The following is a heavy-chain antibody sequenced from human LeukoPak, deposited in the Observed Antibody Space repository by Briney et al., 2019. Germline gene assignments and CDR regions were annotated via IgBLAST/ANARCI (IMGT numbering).Heavy chain of an antibody. D-gene: IGHD3-10*01. J-gene: IGHJ3*02. CDR2: IYSDGST. CDR3: ARVTFNYFGSGDAFDI. CDR1: GFTVSSNY. V-gene: IGHV3-66*01. Sequence: PGGSLRLSCAASGFTVSSNYMSWVRQAPGKGLEWVSIIYSDGSTYYADFVKGRFTISRDNSKNTLYLQMNSLRAEDTAVYYCARVTFNYFGSGDAFDIWGQGTMVTVSS.